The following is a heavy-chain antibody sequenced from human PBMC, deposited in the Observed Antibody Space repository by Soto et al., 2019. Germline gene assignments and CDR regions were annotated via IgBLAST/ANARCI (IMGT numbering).Heavy chain of an antibody. CDR3: ARESEDLTSNFDY. J-gene: IGHJ4*02. CDR1: GFTFTRYS. CDR2: ISSTTNYI. Sequence: GGSLRLSCAASGFTFTRYSMNWVRQAPGKGLEWVSSISSTTNYIYYGDSMKGRFTISRDNAKNSLYLEMNSLRAEDTAVYYCARESEDLTSNFDYWVQVTPVTVSS. V-gene: IGHV3-21*06.